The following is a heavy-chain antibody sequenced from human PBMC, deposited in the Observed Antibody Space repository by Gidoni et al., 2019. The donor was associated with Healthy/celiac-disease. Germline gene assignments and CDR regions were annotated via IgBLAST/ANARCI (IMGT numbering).Heavy chain of an antibody. J-gene: IGHJ4*02. Sequence: QVQLVQSGAEVKKPGASVKVSCKASGYTFTSYGISWVRPAPGQGLGWMGWISAYNGNTNYAQKLQGRVTMTTDTSTSTAYMELRSLRSDDTAVYYCARLAVANYYDSSGYYVDYWGQGTLVTVSS. CDR2: ISAYNGNT. V-gene: IGHV1-18*04. CDR3: ARLAVANYYDSSGYYVDY. CDR1: GYTFTSYG. D-gene: IGHD3-22*01.